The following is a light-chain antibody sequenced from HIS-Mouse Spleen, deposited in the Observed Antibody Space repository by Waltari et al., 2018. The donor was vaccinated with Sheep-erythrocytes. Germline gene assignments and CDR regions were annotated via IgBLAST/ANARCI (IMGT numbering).Light chain of an antibody. V-gene: IGLV3-1*01. Sequence: SYELTQPPSVSVSPGQTASITCSGDKLGDKYACWYQQKPGQSPVLVIYQDSKRPSGLLQRFSGSTSGNTATLTISGTQTMDEADYYCQAWDSSSWVFGGGTKLTVL. CDR2: QDS. CDR3: QAWDSSSWV. J-gene: IGLJ3*02. CDR1: KLGDKY.